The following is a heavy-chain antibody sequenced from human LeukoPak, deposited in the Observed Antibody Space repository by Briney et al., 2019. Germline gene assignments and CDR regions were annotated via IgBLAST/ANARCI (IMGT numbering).Heavy chain of an antibody. J-gene: IGHJ4*02. Sequence: GGSLRLSCAASGFTFSRYWMSWVRQAPGKGLEWVANIKQDGSVKYYVDSVKGRFTISRDNAKNSLYLQMNSLRAEDTAVYYCARAKTVPISTSLDYWGQGTLVTVSS. CDR1: GFTFSRYW. D-gene: IGHD2-2*01. CDR3: ARAKTVPISTSLDY. V-gene: IGHV3-7*03. CDR2: IKQDGSVK.